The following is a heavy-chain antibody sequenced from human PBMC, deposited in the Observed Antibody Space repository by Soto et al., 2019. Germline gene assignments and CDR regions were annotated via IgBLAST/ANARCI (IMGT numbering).Heavy chain of an antibody. CDR1: GFTFSTYG. Sequence: QVQLVESGGGVVQPGKSLRLSCAASGFTFSTYGMHWVRQAPGKGLEWVAFIWYDGSNKYHGDSLKGRFTISRDNSKNTLYLQINNLRAEDTAVYYCGRDGALGDTAVVDSWGQGTLVTVSS. CDR3: GRDGALGDTAVVDS. V-gene: IGHV3-33*01. D-gene: IGHD5-18*01. J-gene: IGHJ4*02. CDR2: IWYDGSNK.